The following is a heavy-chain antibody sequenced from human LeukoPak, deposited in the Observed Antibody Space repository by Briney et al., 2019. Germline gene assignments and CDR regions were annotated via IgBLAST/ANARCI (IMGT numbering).Heavy chain of an antibody. CDR2: ISGSGGST. CDR1: GFTFSSYA. V-gene: IGHV3-23*01. Sequence: GGSLRLSCAASGFTFSSYAMSWVRQAPGKGLEWVSAISGSGGSTYYADSVKGRFTISRDNFKNTLYLQMNSLRAEDTAVYYCAKVCRGYVASDSLNPRYYYYYMDVWGKGTTVTVPS. J-gene: IGHJ6*03. D-gene: IGHD3-16*01. CDR3: AKVCRGYVASDSLNPRYYYYYMDV.